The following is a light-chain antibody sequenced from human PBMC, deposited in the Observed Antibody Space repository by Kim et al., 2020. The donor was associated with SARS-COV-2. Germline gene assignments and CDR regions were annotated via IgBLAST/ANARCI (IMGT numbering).Light chain of an antibody. V-gene: IGLV3-21*03. Sequence: VAPGKTVRITCGGKNIGSKIVQWYQQKPGQAPVLVVYDDSDRPSGIPGRFSGSNSGNTATMTISRVEAGDEADYYCQVWDSSSDVFGTGTKVTVL. J-gene: IGLJ1*01. CDR1: NIGSKI. CDR3: QVWDSSSDV. CDR2: DDS.